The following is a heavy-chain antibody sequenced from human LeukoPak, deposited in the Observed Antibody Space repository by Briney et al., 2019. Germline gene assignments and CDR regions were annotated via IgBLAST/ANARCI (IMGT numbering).Heavy chain of an antibody. CDR3: AKDLPTTTIPGY. CDR1: GFTVSRNY. J-gene: IGHJ4*02. D-gene: IGHD3-9*01. Sequence: GGSLRLSCAASGFTVSRNYMSWVRQAPGKGLEWVSVIYSGGETYYADSVKGRYTISRDNFKNTLYLQMNSLRAEDTAVYYCAKDLPTTTIPGYWGRGTLVTVSS. CDR2: IYSGGET. V-gene: IGHV3-53*01.